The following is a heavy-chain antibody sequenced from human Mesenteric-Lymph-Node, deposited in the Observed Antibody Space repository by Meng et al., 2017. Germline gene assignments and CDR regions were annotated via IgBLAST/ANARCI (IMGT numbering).Heavy chain of an antibody. J-gene: IGHJ4*02. Sequence: ASVKVSCKASGYTFTDSYIHWVRQAPGQGLEWMGRFNPNGGGTNYAQNFQGRVTMTRDTSISTAYMELSRLRSDDTAVYYCAKDLSSGWSSVEYWGQGTLVTVSS. CDR1: GYTFTDSY. V-gene: IGHV1-2*06. D-gene: IGHD6-19*01. CDR2: FNPNGGGT. CDR3: AKDLSSGWSSVEY.